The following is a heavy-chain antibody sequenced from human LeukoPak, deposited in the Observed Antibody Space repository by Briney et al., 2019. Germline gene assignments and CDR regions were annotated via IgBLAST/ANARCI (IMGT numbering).Heavy chain of an antibody. J-gene: IGHJ4*02. CDR2: LSGSGGNT. CDR3: AKAPGIAAAPTSFDY. CDR1: GFTFSNYA. D-gene: IGHD6-13*01. Sequence: GGSLRLSCAASGFTFSNYAMSWVRQAPGKGLEWVSSLSGSGGNTNYADSVRGRFSISRDNSKNTLYLQMNSLRAEDTAVYYCAKAPGIAAAPTSFDYWGQGTLVTVSS. V-gene: IGHV3-23*01.